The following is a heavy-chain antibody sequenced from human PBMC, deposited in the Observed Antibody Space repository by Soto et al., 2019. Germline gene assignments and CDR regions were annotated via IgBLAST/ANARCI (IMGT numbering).Heavy chain of an antibody. CDR1: GFTFSSYG. D-gene: IGHD4-17*01. Sequence: GGSLRLSCAASGFTFSSYGMHWVRQAPGKGLEWVAVISYDGSNKYYADSVKGRFTISRDNSKNTLYLQMNSLRAEDTAVYYGAKDGSTAELYYFDYWGQGTLVTVSS. CDR3: AKDGSTAELYYFDY. J-gene: IGHJ4*02. CDR2: ISYDGSNK. V-gene: IGHV3-30*18.